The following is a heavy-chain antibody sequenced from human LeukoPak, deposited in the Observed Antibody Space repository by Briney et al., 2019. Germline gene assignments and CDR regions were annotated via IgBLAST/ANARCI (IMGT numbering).Heavy chain of an antibody. CDR2: INPNSGGT. J-gene: IGHJ4*02. D-gene: IGHD3-9*01. CDR1: GGTFSSYA. CDR3: ARPLTD. V-gene: IGHV1-2*02. Sequence: ASVKVSCKASGGTFSSYAISWVRQAPGQGLEWMGWINPNSGGTNYAQKFQGRVTMTRDTSIGTAYMELSGLRSDDTAVYYCARPLTDWGQGTLVTVSS.